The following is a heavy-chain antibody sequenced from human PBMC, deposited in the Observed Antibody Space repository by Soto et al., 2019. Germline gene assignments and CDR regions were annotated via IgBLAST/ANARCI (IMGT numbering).Heavy chain of an antibody. V-gene: IGHV1-58*01. CDR2: IVVGSGNT. D-gene: IGHD1-26*01. J-gene: IGHJ3*02. CDR1: VSTLTSSD. Sequence: QVSCEACVSTLTSSDVQCVRQGRGQRLEWIGWIVVGSGNTNYAQKFQERVTITRDMSTSTAYMELSSLRSEDTAVYYCAAIIVGAPNDAFDIWGQGKMVNVS. CDR3: AAIIVGAPNDAFDI.